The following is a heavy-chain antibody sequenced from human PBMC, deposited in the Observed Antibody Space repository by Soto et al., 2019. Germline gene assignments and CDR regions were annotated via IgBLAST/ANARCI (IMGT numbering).Heavy chain of an antibody. D-gene: IGHD2-15*01. J-gene: IGHJ5*02. V-gene: IGHV1-46*01. CDR3: ARMVAASLSWFDP. CDR2: INPSGGST. CDR1: GYTFTSYY. Sequence: ASVKVSCKASGYTFTSYYMHWVRQAPGQGLEWMGIINPSGGSTSYAQKFQGRVTMTADTSTSTAYMELSSLRSEDTAVYYCARMVAASLSWFDPWGQGTLVTVSS.